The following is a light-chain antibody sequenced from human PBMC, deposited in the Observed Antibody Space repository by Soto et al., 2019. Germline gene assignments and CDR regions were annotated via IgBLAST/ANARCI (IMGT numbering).Light chain of an antibody. CDR1: SSDVGGYHY. CDR2: EVT. Sequence: QSALTQPASVSGSPGQSITISCTGTSSDVGGYHYVSWYQQHPGKAPKVMIYEVTKRPSGVSNRFSGSKSGNTASLTISGLQAEDEADYYCSSYTSSTTRVFGGGTKLTVL. CDR3: SSYTSSTTRV. J-gene: IGLJ3*02. V-gene: IGLV2-14*01.